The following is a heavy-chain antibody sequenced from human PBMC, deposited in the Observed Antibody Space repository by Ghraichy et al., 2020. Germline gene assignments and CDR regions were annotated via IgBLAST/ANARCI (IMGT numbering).Heavy chain of an antibody. Sequence: GGSLRLSCAASGFTFSSYSMNWVRQAPGKGLEWVSSISSSSSYIYYADSVKGRFTISRDNAKNSLYLQMNSLRAEDTAVYYCARFWRDYGSGRHRRTPKNFDYWGQGTLVTVSS. J-gene: IGHJ4*02. V-gene: IGHV3-21*01. CDR2: ISSSSSYI. CDR1: GFTFSSYS. CDR3: ARFWRDYGSGRHRRTPKNFDY. D-gene: IGHD3-10*01.